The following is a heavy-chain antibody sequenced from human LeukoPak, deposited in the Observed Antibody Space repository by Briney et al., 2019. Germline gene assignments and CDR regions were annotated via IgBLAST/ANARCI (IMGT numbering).Heavy chain of an antibody. CDR2: INHSGST. Sequence: SGTLSLTCTVSGGSISTYYCSWIRQPPGKGLEWIGEINHSGSTNYNPSLKSRVTISVDTSKNQFSLKLSSVTAADTAVYYCARVMVTRYFDWLLGSWGQGNLVTVSS. CDR3: ARVMVTRYFDWLLGS. CDR1: GGSISTYY. D-gene: IGHD3-9*01. V-gene: IGHV4-34*01. J-gene: IGHJ5*02.